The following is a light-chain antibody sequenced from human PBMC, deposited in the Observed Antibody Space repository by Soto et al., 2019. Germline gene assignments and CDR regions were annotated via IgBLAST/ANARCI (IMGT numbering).Light chain of an antibody. J-gene: IGLJ1*01. CDR1: SSDVGGYNH. CDR3: CSSGGSPTYV. CDR2: EVN. V-gene: IGLV2-23*02. Sequence: QSALTQPASVSDSPGQSITISCTGTSSDVGGYNHVSWYQQHPGKAPKLMIYEVNKRPSGVSNRFSGSKSGNTASLTISGLKVEDEADYYCCSSGGSPTYVFGTGTKVTVL.